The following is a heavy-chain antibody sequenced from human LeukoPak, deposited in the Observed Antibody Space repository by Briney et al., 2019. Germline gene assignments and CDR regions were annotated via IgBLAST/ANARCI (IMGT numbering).Heavy chain of an antibody. CDR2: FYYSGST. D-gene: IGHD2-15*01. J-gene: IGHJ5*02. CDR3: ARETGYCSGGSCLNWFDP. Sequence: WVRQPPGKGLEWIGSFYYSGSTYYNPSLKSRVTISVDTSKNQFSLKLRSVTAADTAVYYCARETGYCSGGSCLNWFDPWGQGTLVSVSS. V-gene: IGHV4-39*07.